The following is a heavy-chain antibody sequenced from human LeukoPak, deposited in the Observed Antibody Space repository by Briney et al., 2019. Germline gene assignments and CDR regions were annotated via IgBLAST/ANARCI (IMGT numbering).Heavy chain of an antibody. CDR3: AREIGGYDSGYNWFDP. D-gene: IGHD5-12*01. CDR2: VLHTGST. J-gene: IGHJ5*02. V-gene: IGHV4-38-2*02. Sequence: SETLSLTCTVSGSSINSGFYWAWIRQPPGKGLMWIGSVLHTGSTFYNPSLRSRVTISVDTSKNQFSLKLSSVTAADTAVYYCAREIGGYDSGYNWFDPWGQGTLVTVSS. CDR1: GSSINSGFY.